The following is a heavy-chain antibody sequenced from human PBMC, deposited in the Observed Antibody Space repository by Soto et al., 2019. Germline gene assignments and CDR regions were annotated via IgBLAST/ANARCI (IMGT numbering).Heavy chain of an antibody. CDR2: INGDGRTT. J-gene: IGHJ3*02. D-gene: IGHD2-2*01. V-gene: IGHV3-74*01. Sequence: EVQLVESGGGLVQPGGSLRLSCAASGFTFSNYWMQWVRQAPGKGLEWVSRINGDGRTTIYADSVKGRFTISRDNAKNTLYVQMNSLRAEDTAVYYCARAGLGYCTSTSCHPGFDIWGQGTMVTVSS. CDR3: ARAGLGYCTSTSCHPGFDI. CDR1: GFTFSNYW.